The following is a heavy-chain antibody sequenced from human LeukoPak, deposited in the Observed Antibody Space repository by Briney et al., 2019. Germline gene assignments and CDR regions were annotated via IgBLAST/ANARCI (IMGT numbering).Heavy chain of an antibody. Sequence: ASVKVSCKASGYTFTSYAISWVRQAPGQGLEWLGWISTYNGNTTYAQKLQGRVTMTTDTSTSTAYMELRSLRSDDTAVYFCARRGVRSSAWYADYWGQGTLVTVSS. CDR2: ISTYNGNT. D-gene: IGHD6-19*01. V-gene: IGHV1-18*01. CDR1: GYTFTSYA. CDR3: ARRGVRSSAWYADY. J-gene: IGHJ4*02.